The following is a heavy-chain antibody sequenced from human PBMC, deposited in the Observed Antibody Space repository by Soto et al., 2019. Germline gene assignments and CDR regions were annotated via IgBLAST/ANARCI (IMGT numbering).Heavy chain of an antibody. CDR3: ARSPLGYDYVRQTWREVGDSFDI. CDR2: LIHGGST. J-gene: IGHJ3*02. Sequence: SETLSLTCAIYGASLGGFHWTWLRQAPGKGLELIGELIHGGSTNYNPSLKSRVSFSLDTSKNQFSLHLMSVTAADTAVYYCARSPLGYDYVRQTWREVGDSFDIWGRGTMVTVSS. CDR1: GASLGGFH. V-gene: IGHV4-34*12. D-gene: IGHD3-16*01.